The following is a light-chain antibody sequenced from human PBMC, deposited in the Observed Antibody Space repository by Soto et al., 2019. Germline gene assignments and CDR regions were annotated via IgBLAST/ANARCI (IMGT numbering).Light chain of an antibody. CDR3: SSYTSSSPYV. CDR2: EVS. Sequence: ALTQPPSVSGSPGQSVTISCTGTSSDVGSYNRVSWYQQPPGTAPKLMIYEVSNRPSGVPDRFSGSKSGNTASLTISGLQAEDEADYYCSSYTSSSPYVFGTGTKLTVL. V-gene: IGLV2-18*02. J-gene: IGLJ1*01. CDR1: SSDVGSYNR.